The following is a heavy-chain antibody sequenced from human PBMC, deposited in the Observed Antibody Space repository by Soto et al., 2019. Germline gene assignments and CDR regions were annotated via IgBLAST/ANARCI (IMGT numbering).Heavy chain of an antibody. J-gene: IGHJ4*02. CDR1: GYTFTDYY. V-gene: IGHV1-2*02. CDR2: INPNTGDT. D-gene: IGHD6-13*01. CDR3: ARAGIAAAGKLDY. Sequence: ASVKVSCKASGYTFTDYYLHWVRQAPGQGLESMGWINPNTGDTNYAQKFQGRVTMTRDTSISTAYMELSSLRSEDTAVYYCARAGIAAAGKLDYWGQGTLVTVSS.